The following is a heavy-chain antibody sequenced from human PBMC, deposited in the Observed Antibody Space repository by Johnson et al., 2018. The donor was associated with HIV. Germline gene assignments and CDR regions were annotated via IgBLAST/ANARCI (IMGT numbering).Heavy chain of an antibody. CDR3: ASIPPPKLDGAFDI. CDR2: INWDGGTT. Sequence: VQLVESGGGLVQPGRSLRLSCAASGFTFDDYGMSWVRQVPGKGLEWVSGINWDGGTTGYADSVKGRFTISRDNSKDTLYLQMNSLRAKDTAVYYCASIPPPKLDGAFDIWGQGTMVTVSS. CDR1: GFTFDDYG. J-gene: IGHJ3*02. D-gene: IGHD5-24*01. V-gene: IGHV3-20*04.